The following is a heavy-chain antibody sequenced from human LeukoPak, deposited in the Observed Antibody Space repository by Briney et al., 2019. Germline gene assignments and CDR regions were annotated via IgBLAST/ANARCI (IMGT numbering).Heavy chain of an antibody. CDR3: ARFHAVGYYFDY. D-gene: IGHD2-15*01. CDR1: GFTFSDYY. CDR2: ISSSGSTI. J-gene: IGHJ4*02. V-gene: IGHV3-11*01. Sequence: PGGSLRLSCAASGFTFSDYYMSWIRQAPGKGLEWVSYISSSGSTIYYADSVKGRFTISRDNAKNSLYLQMSSLRAEDTAGYYCARFHAVGYYFDYWGQGTLVTVSS.